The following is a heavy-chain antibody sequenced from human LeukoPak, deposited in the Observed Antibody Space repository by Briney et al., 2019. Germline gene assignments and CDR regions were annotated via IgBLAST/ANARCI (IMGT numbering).Heavy chain of an antibody. J-gene: IGHJ3*02. CDR1: GFTFSSYS. CDR2: ISSSSSTI. CDR3: ARDPHSSGWSRDRAFDI. Sequence: GSLRLSCAASGFTFSSYSMNWVRQAPGKGLEWVSYISSSSSTIYYEDSVKGRFTISRDNAKNSLYLQMNSLRDEDTAVYYCARDPHSSGWSRDRAFDIWGQGTMVTVSS. D-gene: IGHD6-19*01. V-gene: IGHV3-48*02.